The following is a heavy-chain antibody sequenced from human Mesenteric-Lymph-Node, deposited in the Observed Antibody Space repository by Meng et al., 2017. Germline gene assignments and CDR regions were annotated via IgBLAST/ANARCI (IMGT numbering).Heavy chain of an antibody. V-gene: IGHV3-74*01. CDR2: IYTDDST. J-gene: IGHJ1*01. Sequence: VASGGGLVQPGWALRLSCAASGFTVSSDWMHWVRQTPGKGLVWVSRIYTDDSTLYADSVKGRFTISRDNAKNTLYLQMNSLRAEDTAVYYCARGRYDAEYFQHWGQGTLVTVSS. CDR1: GFTVSSDW. CDR3: ARGRYDAEYFQH. D-gene: IGHD1-1*01.